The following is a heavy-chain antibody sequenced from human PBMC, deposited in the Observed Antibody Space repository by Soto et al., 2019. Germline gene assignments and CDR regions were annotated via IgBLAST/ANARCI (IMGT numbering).Heavy chain of an antibody. CDR1: GGTFSSYA. CDR2: IIPIFGTE. V-gene: IGHV1-69*01. J-gene: IGHJ3*02. D-gene: IGHD4-17*01. Sequence: VQLVQSGAEVKKPVSSVKVSCKASGGTFSSYAISWVRQAPGQGLEWMGGIIPIFGTENYAQKFQGRVTLTPAESTSTDYMELSSLRSEDTAVYYCERETQSPTVTSWAFDIWRQGPMVTVSS. CDR3: ERETQSPTVTSWAFDI.